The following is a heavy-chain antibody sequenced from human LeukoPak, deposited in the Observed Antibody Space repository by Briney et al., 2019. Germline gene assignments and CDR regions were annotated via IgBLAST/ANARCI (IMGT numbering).Heavy chain of an antibody. Sequence: GGSLRLSCAASGFTFSSCSMNWVRQAPGKGLEWVSSISSSSSYIYYADSVKGRFTISRDNAKNSLYLQMNSLRAEDTAVYYCARGGSSTSCLDYWGQGTLVTVSS. CDR1: GFTFSSCS. D-gene: IGHD2-2*01. CDR3: ARGGSSTSCLDY. CDR2: ISSSSSYI. J-gene: IGHJ4*02. V-gene: IGHV3-21*01.